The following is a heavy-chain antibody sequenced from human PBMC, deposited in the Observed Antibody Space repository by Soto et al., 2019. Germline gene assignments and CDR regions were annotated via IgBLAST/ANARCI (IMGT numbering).Heavy chain of an antibody. V-gene: IGHV3-33*01. CDR2: IWYDGSNK. D-gene: IGHD6-13*01. Sequence: PGGSLRLSCAASGFTFSSYGMHWVRQAPGKGLEWVAVIWYDGSNKYYADSVKGRFTISRDNSKNTLYLQMNSLRAEDTAVYYCARELVYSSSYRHYYMDVWGKGTTVTVSS. CDR1: GFTFSSYG. CDR3: ARELVYSSSYRHYYMDV. J-gene: IGHJ6*03.